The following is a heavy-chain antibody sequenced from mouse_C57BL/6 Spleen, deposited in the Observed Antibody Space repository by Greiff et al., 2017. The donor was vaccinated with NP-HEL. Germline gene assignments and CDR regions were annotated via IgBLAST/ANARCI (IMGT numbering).Heavy chain of an antibody. CDR2: IYPGSGNT. V-gene: IGHV1-76*01. J-gene: IGHJ4*01. Sequence: QVQLKESGAELVRPGASVKLSCKASGYTFTDYYINWVKQRPGQGLEWIARIYPGSGNTYYIEKFKGKATLTAEKSSSTAYMQLSSLTSEDSAVYFCARVPYYGSSYDYAMDYWGQGTSVTVSS. D-gene: IGHD1-1*01. CDR3: ARVPYYGSSYDYAMDY. CDR1: GYTFTDYY.